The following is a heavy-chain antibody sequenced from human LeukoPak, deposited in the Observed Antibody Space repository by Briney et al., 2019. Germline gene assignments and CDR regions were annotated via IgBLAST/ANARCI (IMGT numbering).Heavy chain of an antibody. Sequence: SQTLSRTGTVPAGSSSSGTSSWNGIRQHPGKGLEWLGYIVDSGYSYYNPSLKSQLSMSVATSKTRFSLTMRSVPAADTAISYCAKTNTPDNWFDPWGQGTLLTVSS. CDR3: AKTNTPDNWFDP. V-gene: IGHV4-31*01. CDR2: IVDSGYS. CDR1: AGSSSSGTSS. J-gene: IGHJ5*02.